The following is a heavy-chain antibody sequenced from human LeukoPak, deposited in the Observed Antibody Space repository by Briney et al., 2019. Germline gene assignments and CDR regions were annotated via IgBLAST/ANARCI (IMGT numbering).Heavy chain of an antibody. J-gene: IGHJ4*02. CDR3: ARRGYSYVTH. V-gene: IGHV4-39*01. D-gene: IGHD5-18*01. CDR1: GFTFSSYT. Sequence: GSLRLSCAASGFTFSSYTVNWIRQAPGKGLEWIGSIYYSGSTYYNPSLKSRVTISVDTSKNQFSLKLSSVTAADTAVYYCARRGYSYVTHWGQGTLVTVSS. CDR2: IYYSGST.